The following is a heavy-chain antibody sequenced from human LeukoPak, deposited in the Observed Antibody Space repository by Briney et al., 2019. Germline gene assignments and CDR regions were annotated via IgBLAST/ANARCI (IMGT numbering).Heavy chain of an antibody. CDR2: MNADGRTI. Sequence: SGGSLRLSCAASGSTFSSSWMHWVRQGPGKGLVWVARMNADGRTINYADSVKGRFTISRDNAKNTLYLQMNSLRTEDAAVYYCARAGNYYFDLWGRGTQVTVSS. D-gene: IGHD1-7*01. CDR1: GSTFSSSW. V-gene: IGHV3-74*01. J-gene: IGHJ2*01. CDR3: ARAGNYYFDL.